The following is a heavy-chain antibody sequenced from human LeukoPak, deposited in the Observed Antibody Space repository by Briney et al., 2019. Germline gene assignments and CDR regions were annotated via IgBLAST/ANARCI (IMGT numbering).Heavy chain of an antibody. CDR2: TYYRSKWYN. CDR1: GDSVSSNSAA. CDR3: AREGIGGMWKASWFDP. V-gene: IGHV6-1*01. D-gene: IGHD3-3*01. Sequence: SQTLSLTCSISGDSVSSNSAAWNWIRQSPSRGLEWLGRTYYRSKWYNDYAISVKSRITINPDTSKNQFSLQLNSVTPEDTAVYYCAREGIGGMWKASWFDPWGQGTLVTVSS. J-gene: IGHJ5*02.